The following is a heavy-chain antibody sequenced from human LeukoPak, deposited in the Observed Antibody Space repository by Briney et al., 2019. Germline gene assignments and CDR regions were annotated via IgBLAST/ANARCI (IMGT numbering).Heavy chain of an antibody. Sequence: SETLSLTCTVSGGSISNYYWSWIRQPPGKGLEWIGYIYYSGSTNYSPSLKSRVTISVDTSKNQFSLKLSSVTAADTAIYYCARRRKVPAPRAGDAFDIWGQGTMVTVSS. D-gene: IGHD2-21*02. J-gene: IGHJ3*02. CDR3: ARRRKVPAPRAGDAFDI. CDR1: GGSISNYY. V-gene: IGHV4-59*08. CDR2: IYYSGST.